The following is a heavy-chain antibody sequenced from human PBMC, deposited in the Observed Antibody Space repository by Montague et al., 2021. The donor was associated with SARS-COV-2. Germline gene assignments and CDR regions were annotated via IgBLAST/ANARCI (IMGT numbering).Heavy chain of an antibody. CDR3: ARRTYDILTGYDYGMDV. V-gene: IGHV2-5*02. CDR1: GFSLSTSGVG. J-gene: IGHJ6*02. D-gene: IGHD3-9*01. CDR2: IYWDDDK. Sequence: PALVKPTQTLTLTCTFSGFSLSTSGVGVGWIRQPPGKALEWLALIYWDDDKRYSPSLKSRLTISKDTSKNQVVLTMTNMDPVDTATYYCARRTYDILTGYDYGMDVWGQGTTVTVFS.